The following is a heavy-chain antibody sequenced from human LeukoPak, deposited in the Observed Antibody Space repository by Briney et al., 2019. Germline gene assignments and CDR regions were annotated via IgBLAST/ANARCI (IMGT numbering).Heavy chain of an antibody. CDR2: IYSGGST. CDR3: ARGPGVVTPY. V-gene: IGHV3-66*01. Sequence: PGGSLRLSCAASGFTFSSYGMHWVRQAPGKGLEWVSVIYSGGSTYYADSVKGRFTISRDNSKNTLYLQMNSLRAEDTAVYYCARGPGVVTPYWGQGTLVTVSS. D-gene: IGHD2-21*02. CDR1: GFTFSSYG. J-gene: IGHJ4*02.